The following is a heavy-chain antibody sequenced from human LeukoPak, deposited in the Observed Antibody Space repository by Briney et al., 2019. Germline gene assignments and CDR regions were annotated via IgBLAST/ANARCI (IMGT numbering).Heavy chain of an antibody. V-gene: IGHV3-30-3*01. CDR3: ARVYYYDSSGYLGGMDV. D-gene: IGHD3-22*01. CDR1: GFTFSSYA. CDR2: ISYDGSNK. Sequence: GRSLRLSCAASGFTFSSYAMHWVRQAPGKGLERVAVISYDGSNKYYADSVKGRFTISRDNSKNTLYLQMNSLRAEDTAVYYCARVYYYDSSGYLGGMDVWGQGTTVTVSS. J-gene: IGHJ6*02.